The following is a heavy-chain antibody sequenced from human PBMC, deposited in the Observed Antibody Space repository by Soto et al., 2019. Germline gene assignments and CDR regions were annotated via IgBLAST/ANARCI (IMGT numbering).Heavy chain of an antibody. V-gene: IGHV1-46*01. CDR1: GYTFSSYY. CDR2: INPSGGGT. CDR3: ARYDYNGYYFVY. Sequence: QVQLVQSGAEVKKPGASVKVSCKASGYTFSSYYMHWVRQAHGQGYELMGIINPSGGGTTSAQKFQGRVTMTRDPSTSTVYMELSSLRSEDTAVYYCARYDYNGYYFVYWGQGTLVTVCS. D-gene: IGHD4-4*01. J-gene: IGHJ4*02.